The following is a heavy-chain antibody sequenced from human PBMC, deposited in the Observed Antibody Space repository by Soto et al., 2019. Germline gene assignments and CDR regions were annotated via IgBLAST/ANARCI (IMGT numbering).Heavy chain of an antibody. D-gene: IGHD2-2*01. J-gene: IGHJ4*02. CDR2: ISGNGGST. CDR3: AKDRGGYFTSTTCYGGGSFDY. V-gene: IGHV3-23*01. Sequence: EVQLLESGGGLVQPGGSLRLSCAASGFTFSSYAMSWVRQAPGKGLEWVSSISGNGGSTNYADSVKGRFTISRDNSKNTLYLQMNSLRAEDPAIYYCAKDRGGYFTSTTCYGGGSFDYWGQGTLVTVSS. CDR1: GFTFSSYA.